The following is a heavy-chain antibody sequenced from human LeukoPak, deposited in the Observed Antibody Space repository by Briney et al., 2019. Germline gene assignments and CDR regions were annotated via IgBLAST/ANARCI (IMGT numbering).Heavy chain of an antibody. V-gene: IGHV3-48*03. Sequence: GGSLRLSCAASGFTFSSYEMNWVRQAPGKGLEWVSYISSSGSTIYYADSVKGRFTISRDNAKNSLYLQMNSLRAEDTAVYYCARERGDPMGRGVIIKHKYYYYMDVWGKGTTVTVSS. CDR1: GFTFSSYE. D-gene: IGHD3-10*01. CDR2: ISSSGSTI. J-gene: IGHJ6*03. CDR3: ARERGDPMGRGVIIKHKYYYYMDV.